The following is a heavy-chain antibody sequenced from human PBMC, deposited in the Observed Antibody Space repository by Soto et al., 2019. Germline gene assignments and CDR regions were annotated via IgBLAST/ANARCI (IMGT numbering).Heavy chain of an antibody. CDR2: IYYSGST. D-gene: IGHD6-13*01. CDR3: ARLILIAAANDY. J-gene: IGHJ4*02. Sequence: QLQLQESGPGLVKPSETLSLTCTVSGGSISSSSYYWGWIRQPPGKGLEWIGSIYYSGSTYYNPSLKRRVTISVDTSKNQFSLKLSSVTAADPAVYYCARLILIAAANDYWGQGTLVTVSS. CDR1: GGSISSSSYY. V-gene: IGHV4-39*01.